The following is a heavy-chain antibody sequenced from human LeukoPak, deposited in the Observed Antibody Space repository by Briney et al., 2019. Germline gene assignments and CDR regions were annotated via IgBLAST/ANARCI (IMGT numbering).Heavy chain of an antibody. V-gene: IGHV3-64*01. CDR3: ARVGEGRYYQYYYMDV. D-gene: IGHD1-26*01. CDR1: GFTLSSYA. Sequence: PGGSLRLSCAASGFTLSSYAMHWVRQAPGKGLEYVSAISKNGGNTYYANSLKGRFSISRDNSKNTLYLQMGSLRTEDRAVYYCARVGEGRYYQYYYMDVWGKGTTVTVSS. CDR2: ISKNGGNT. J-gene: IGHJ6*03.